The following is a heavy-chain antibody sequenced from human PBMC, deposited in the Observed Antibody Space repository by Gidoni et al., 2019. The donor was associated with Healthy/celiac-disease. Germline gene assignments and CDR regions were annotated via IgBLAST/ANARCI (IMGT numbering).Heavy chain of an antibody. D-gene: IGHD3-10*01. J-gene: IGHJ4*02. Sequence: QVQLQPGGARLLTPSETLSLTCAVYGGSFSGYYWSWIRQPPGKGLGWIGEINHSGSNTYNPSLKSRVTISVETSKNQFSLKLSSVTAADTAVYYCARGPYYYGSGSDKNFDYWGQGTLVTVSS. CDR1: GGSFSGYY. CDR3: ARGPYYYGSGSDKNFDY. CDR2: INHSGSN. V-gene: IGHV4-34*01.